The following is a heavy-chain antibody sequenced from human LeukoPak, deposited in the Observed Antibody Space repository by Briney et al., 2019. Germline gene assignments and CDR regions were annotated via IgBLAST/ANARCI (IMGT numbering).Heavy chain of an antibody. D-gene: IGHD6-19*01. V-gene: IGHV3-7*01. CDR3: AREGSSGWYFDY. CDR1: GFTFSSYW. CDR2: INQDGSEM. Sequence: PGGSLRLSCAASGFTFSSYWMNWVRQAPGKGLEWVANINQDGSEMFFVDSVKGRFTISRDNAKNSLYLQMNSLRAEDTAVYYCAREGSSGWYFDYWGQRTLVTVSS. J-gene: IGHJ4*02.